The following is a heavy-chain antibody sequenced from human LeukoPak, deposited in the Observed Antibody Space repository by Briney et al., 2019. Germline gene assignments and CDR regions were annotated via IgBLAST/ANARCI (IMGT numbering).Heavy chain of an antibody. CDR3: ASGRYYFVPDAFDI. CDR2: IYSGGRT. Sequence: HPGGSLRLSCAASGFTVSSNYMTWVRQAPGKGLEWVSVIYSGGRTYFADSVKGRFTISRDNSKNTLFLQMNSLRAEDTAVYYCASGRYYFVPDAFDIWGQGTMVTVSS. CDR1: GFTVSSNY. V-gene: IGHV3-53*01. D-gene: IGHD1-26*01. J-gene: IGHJ3*02.